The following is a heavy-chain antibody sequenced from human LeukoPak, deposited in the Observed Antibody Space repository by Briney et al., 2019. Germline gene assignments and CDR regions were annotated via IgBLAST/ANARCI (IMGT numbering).Heavy chain of an antibody. D-gene: IGHD5-12*01. CDR2: IHYSGST. Sequence: PSETLSLTCTVSGDSISSYRWSWIRQSPGKGLEWIGYIHYSGSTKYNPSFKSRVTISVDTSKNQFSLKVSSVTAADTAVYYCARHRGYDLFDYWGQGILVTVSS. CDR3: ARHRGYDLFDY. V-gene: IGHV4-59*08. CDR1: GDSISSYR. J-gene: IGHJ4*02.